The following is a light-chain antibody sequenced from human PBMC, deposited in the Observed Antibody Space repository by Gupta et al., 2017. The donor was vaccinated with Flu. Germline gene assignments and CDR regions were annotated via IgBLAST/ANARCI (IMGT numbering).Light chain of an antibody. V-gene: IGLV8-61*01. CDR3: ILYAGDGIWV. CDR1: SGAVSPSQY. Sequence: QTVVTQEPSFSVSPGETVTLTCALSSGAVSPSQYPSWYQQTPGQTPRTLIYNTNTRSSGVPGRFSGSIFGKRAVLTITGAQAEDEADYYCILYAGDGIWVFGGGTKLSV. CDR2: NTN. J-gene: IGLJ3*02.